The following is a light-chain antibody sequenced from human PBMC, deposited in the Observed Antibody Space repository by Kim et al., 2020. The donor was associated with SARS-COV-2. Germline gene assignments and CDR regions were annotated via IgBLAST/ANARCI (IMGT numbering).Light chain of an antibody. CDR2: DAS. CDR3: QQRNTWPFT. J-gene: IGKJ4*01. V-gene: IGKV3-11*01. Sequence: EVVLTQSPATLSLSPGERATLSCRASQSASSNLAWYQQKPGQAPSLLIYDASKRAAGIPARFSGSGSGTDFTLTISSLEPEDFAVYYCQQRNTWPFTFGGGTNVEIK. CDR1: QSASSN.